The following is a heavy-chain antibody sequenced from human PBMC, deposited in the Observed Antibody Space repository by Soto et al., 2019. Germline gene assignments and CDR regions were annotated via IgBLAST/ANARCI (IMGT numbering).Heavy chain of an antibody. CDR3: ARVNYDFWSGYHWNYYYYMDV. Sequence: SETLSLTCTVSGGSISSYYWSWIRQPPGKGLEWIGYIYYSGSTNYNPSLKSRVTISVDTSKNQFSLKLSSVTAADTAVYYCARVNYDFWSGYHWNYYYYMDVWGKGTTVTVSS. CDR1: GGSISSYY. D-gene: IGHD3-3*01. CDR2: IYYSGST. V-gene: IGHV4-59*01. J-gene: IGHJ6*03.